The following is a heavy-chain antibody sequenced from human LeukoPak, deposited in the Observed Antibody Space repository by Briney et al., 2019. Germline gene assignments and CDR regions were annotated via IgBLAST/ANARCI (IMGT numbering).Heavy chain of an antibody. Sequence: GGSLRLSCAASGFTFDDYTMHWLRQAPGKGLEWVSLISWDGGSTYYADSVKGRFTISRDNSTNSLYLQMNSLRTEDTALYYCAKGNGEQGYYYYYGMDVWGQGTTVTVSS. CDR2: ISWDGGST. V-gene: IGHV3-43*01. D-gene: IGHD4-17*01. CDR3: AKGNGEQGYYYYYGMDV. J-gene: IGHJ6*02. CDR1: GFTFDDYT.